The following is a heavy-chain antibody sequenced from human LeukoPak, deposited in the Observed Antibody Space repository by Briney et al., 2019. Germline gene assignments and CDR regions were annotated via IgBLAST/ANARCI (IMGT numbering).Heavy chain of an antibody. CDR1: GGSISSYY. J-gene: IGHJ6*01. Sequence: SETLSLTCTVSGGSISSYYWSWIRQPPGKGLEWIGYIYYSGSTNYNPSLKSRVTISVDTSKNQFSLKLSSVTAADTAVYYCARDYGGGFWRGYLEFAWDVRGERNTGTVSS. CDR3: ARDYGGGFWRGYLEFAWDV. V-gene: IGHV4-59*01. CDR2: IYYSGST. D-gene: IGHD3-3*01.